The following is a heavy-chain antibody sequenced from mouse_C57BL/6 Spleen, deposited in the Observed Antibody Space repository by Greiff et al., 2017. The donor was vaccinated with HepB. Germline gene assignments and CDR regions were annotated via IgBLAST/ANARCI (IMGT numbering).Heavy chain of an antibody. J-gene: IGHJ2*01. CDR1: GYTFPRYW. V-gene: IGHV1-64*01. Sequence: QVQLQQPGAELVKPGASVKLSCTASGYTFPRYWMHWVKQRPGQGLEWIGMIHPNSGSTNYNEKCKSKATLTVAKSSSTAYMHLSSLTAEDSAVYYCARERRIYDGNYALTNWGQGTTLTVSS. D-gene: IGHD2-1*01. CDR3: ARERRIYDGNYALTN. CDR2: IHPNSGST.